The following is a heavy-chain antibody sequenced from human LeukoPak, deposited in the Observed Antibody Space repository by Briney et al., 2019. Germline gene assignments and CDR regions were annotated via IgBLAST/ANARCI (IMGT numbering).Heavy chain of an antibody. CDR3: ARDANNYDSSGYYPIGY. Sequence: ASVKVSCKASGYTFTGYYMHWVRQAPGQGLEWMGWINPNSGGTNYAQKFQGRVTMTRDTSISPAYMELGRLRSDDTAVYYCARDANNYDSSGYYPIGYWGQGTLVTVSS. J-gene: IGHJ4*02. CDR1: GYTFTGYY. V-gene: IGHV1-2*02. D-gene: IGHD3-22*01. CDR2: INPNSGGT.